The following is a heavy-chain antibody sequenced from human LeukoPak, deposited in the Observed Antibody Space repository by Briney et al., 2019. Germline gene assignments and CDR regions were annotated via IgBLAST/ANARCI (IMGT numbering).Heavy chain of an antibody. Sequence: SGGSLRLSCAASGFTFSSYAMSWVRQAPGKGLEFMANIKEAGSEKYYVDSVKGRFTISRDNAKNSLYLQMNSLRAEDTALYYCARDTVGVTDYWGQGTLVTVSS. CDR1: GFTFSSYA. D-gene: IGHD1-26*01. CDR2: IKEAGSEK. CDR3: ARDTVGVTDY. V-gene: IGHV3-7*01. J-gene: IGHJ4*02.